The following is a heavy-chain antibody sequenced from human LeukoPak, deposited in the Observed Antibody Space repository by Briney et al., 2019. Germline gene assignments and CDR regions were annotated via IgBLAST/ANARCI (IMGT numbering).Heavy chain of an antibody. Sequence: GGSLRLSCAASGFTFSSYGMHWVRKAPGKGLEWVAVISYDGSNKYYADSVKGRFTISRDNSKNTLYLQMNSLRAEDTAVYYCAKGRTKYSYGYEDYFDYWGQGTLVTVSS. CDR1: GFTFSSYG. CDR2: ISYDGSNK. CDR3: AKGRTKYSYGYEDYFDY. J-gene: IGHJ4*02. D-gene: IGHD5-18*01. V-gene: IGHV3-30*18.